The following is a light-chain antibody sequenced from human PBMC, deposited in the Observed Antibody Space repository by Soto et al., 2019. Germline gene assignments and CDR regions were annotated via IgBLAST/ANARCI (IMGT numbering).Light chain of an antibody. CDR1: QSISSY. CDR2: AAS. CDR3: QHTYSTPFT. J-gene: IGKJ3*01. V-gene: IGKV1-39*01. Sequence: IQRTQSPSPLSASVGDRVTITCRSSQSISSYVNWYQQKPGIAPRLLIFAASNLQTGVPSRFSGSGSGTDFTLTISSLQPEDFGTYFCQHTYSTPFTFGHGTKV.